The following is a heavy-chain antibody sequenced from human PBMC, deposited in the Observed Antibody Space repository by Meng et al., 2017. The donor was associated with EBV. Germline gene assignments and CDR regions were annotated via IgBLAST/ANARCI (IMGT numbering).Heavy chain of an antibody. V-gene: IGHV1-69*01. CDR1: GGTFRRDS. J-gene: IGHJ4*02. CDR3: ASESGRGFTPDY. CDR2: LIPMSDAP. D-gene: IGHD3-10*01. Sequence: VALVRCGAEVKKPGSSVQVSCKTSGGTFRRDSISWVRQDPGQGLEWMGGLIPMSDAPHYAQKFQGRVTITADESTSTHYMDLSGLRSEDTAVYYCASESGRGFTPDYWGQGTLVTVSS.